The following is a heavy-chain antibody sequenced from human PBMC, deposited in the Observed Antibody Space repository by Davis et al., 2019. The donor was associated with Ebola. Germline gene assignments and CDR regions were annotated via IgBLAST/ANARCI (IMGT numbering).Heavy chain of an antibody. V-gene: IGHV3-23*01. CDR2: ISGSGYT. Sequence: GESLKISCAASGFTFSSYAMSWVRQAPGKGLQWVSGISGSGYTYYADSVKGRFTISRDNSKNTLSLQMNSLRAEDTAVYYCVKGAFSMPLDFWGQGTLVTVSS. J-gene: IGHJ4*02. CDR1: GFTFSSYA. CDR3: VKGAFSMPLDF. D-gene: IGHD2-2*01.